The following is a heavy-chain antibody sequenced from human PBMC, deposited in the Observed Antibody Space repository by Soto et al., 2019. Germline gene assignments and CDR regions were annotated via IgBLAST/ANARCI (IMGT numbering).Heavy chain of an antibody. V-gene: IGHV3-30*18. CDR3: AKSPYGDYADGMDV. CDR1: GFTFSSYG. J-gene: IGHJ6*02. D-gene: IGHD4-17*01. CDR2: ISYDGSNK. Sequence: PGGSLRLSCAASGFTFSSYGMHWVRQAPGKGLEWVAVISYDGSNKYYADSVKGRFTISRDNSKNTLYLQMSSLRAEDTAVYYCAKSPYGDYADGMDVWGQGTTVTVSS.